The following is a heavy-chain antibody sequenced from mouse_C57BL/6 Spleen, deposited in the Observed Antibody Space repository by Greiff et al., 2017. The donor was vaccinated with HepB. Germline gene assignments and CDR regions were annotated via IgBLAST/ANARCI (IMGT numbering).Heavy chain of an antibody. CDR3: ARSRWLPLYAMDY. J-gene: IGHJ4*01. V-gene: IGHV1-82*01. CDR2: IYPGDGDT. Sequence: QVQLKQSGPELVKPGASVKISCKASGYAFSSSWVNWVKQRPGKGLEWIGRIYPGDGDTNSNGKFKGKATLTADKSSSTAYMQLSSLTSEDSAVYFCARSRWLPLYAMDYWGQGTSVTVSS. D-gene: IGHD2-3*01. CDR1: GYAFSSSW.